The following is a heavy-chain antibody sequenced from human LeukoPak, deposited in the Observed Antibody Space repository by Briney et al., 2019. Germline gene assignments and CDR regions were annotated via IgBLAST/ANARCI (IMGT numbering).Heavy chain of an antibody. CDR2: IYSGGST. D-gene: IGHD5-24*01. Sequence: GGSLRLSCAASGFTVSSNYMSWVRQAPGKGLEWVSVIYSGGSTYYADSVKGRFTISRDNSKNTLYLQMNSLRAEDTAVYYCARESYRDGYVFYWGQGTLVTVSS. CDR1: GFTVSSNY. CDR3: ARESYRDGYVFY. J-gene: IGHJ4*02. V-gene: IGHV3-53*01.